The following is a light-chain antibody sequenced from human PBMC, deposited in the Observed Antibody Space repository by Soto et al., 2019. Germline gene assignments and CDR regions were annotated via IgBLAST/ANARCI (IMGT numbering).Light chain of an antibody. CDR1: QSVSSNY. CDR2: GAS. CDR3: QQYGSSPPYT. Sequence: EIVLTQSPGTLSLSPGEGATLSCRASQSVSSNYLAWYQQKPGQAPRLLIFGASSRASDIPDRFSGSGSGTDFPLTISRLEPEDFAVYYCQQYGSSPPYTFGQGTKLEIK. V-gene: IGKV3-20*01. J-gene: IGKJ2*01.